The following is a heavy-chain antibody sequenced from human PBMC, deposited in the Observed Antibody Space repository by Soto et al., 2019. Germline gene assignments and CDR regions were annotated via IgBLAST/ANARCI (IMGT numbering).Heavy chain of an antibody. D-gene: IGHD3-3*01. J-gene: IGHJ6*01. CDR1: GDSVSSNSAA. CDR3: ARDPYYEFWSGYPPSSYGMDV. Sequence: SQPLSLTCAISGDSVSSNSAAWNWIRQSPSRGLEWLGRTYYRSKWYNDYAVSVKSRITINPDTSKNQFSLQLNSVTPEDTAVYYCARDPYYEFWSGYPPSSYGMDVWGQGTTVTVYS. CDR2: TYYRSKWYN. V-gene: IGHV6-1*01.